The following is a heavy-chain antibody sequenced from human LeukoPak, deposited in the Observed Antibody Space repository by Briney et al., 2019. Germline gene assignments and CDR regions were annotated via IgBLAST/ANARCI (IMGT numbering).Heavy chain of an antibody. CDR1: GGSVSSGGYY. D-gene: IGHD1-26*01. CDR3: ARHYSGSYYL. CDR2: IYYSAST. V-gene: IGHV4-61*08. J-gene: IGHJ5*02. Sequence: PSETLSLTCTVSGGSVSSGGYYWSWIRQPPGKGLEWIGYIYYSASTYYNPSLKSRVTMSVDTSKNQFSLKLSSVTAADTAVYYCARHYSGSYYLWGQGTLVTVSS.